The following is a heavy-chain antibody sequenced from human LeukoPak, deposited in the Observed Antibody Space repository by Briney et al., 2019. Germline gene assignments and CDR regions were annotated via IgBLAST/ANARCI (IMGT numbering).Heavy chain of an antibody. J-gene: IGHJ4*02. CDR3: ARAQSNQMATKI. CDR2: IYHSGST. Sequence: PSETLSLTCTVSGYSIGSGYHWGWIRQAPGKGLGWIGSIYHSGSTFYNPSLKSRVTISVDTSKNQFSLKLSSVTAADTAVYYCARAQSNQMATKIWGQGTLVTVSS. CDR1: GYSIGSGYH. D-gene: IGHD5-24*01. V-gene: IGHV4-38-2*02.